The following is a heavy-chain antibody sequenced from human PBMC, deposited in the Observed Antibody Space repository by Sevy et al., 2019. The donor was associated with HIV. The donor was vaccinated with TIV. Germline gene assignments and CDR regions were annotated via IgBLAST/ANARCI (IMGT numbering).Heavy chain of an antibody. J-gene: IGHJ4*02. CDR3: ARDHGIFGVVTPAY. CDR2: INPNSGGT. Sequence: ASVKVSCKASGYTFTVYYMHWVRQAPGQGLEWMGWINPNSGGTNYAQKFQGRVTMTSDTSISTAYMELTRLKSDDTAVYYCARDHGIFGVVTPAYWGQGTLVTVSS. CDR1: GYTFTVYY. D-gene: IGHD3-3*01. V-gene: IGHV1-2*02.